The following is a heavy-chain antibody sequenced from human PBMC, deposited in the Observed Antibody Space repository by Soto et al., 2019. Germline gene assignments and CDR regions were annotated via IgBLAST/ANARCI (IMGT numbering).Heavy chain of an antibody. D-gene: IGHD3-16*01. Sequence: GGSLRLSCAASGFTFSSYSMNWVRQAPGKGLAWVSGISGSSGSTYYADSVKGRFTISRDNSKNTLYLQMNSLRAEDTAVYYCASNTRYDPPDYWGQGTLVTVSS. J-gene: IGHJ4*02. CDR3: ASNTRYDPPDY. V-gene: IGHV3-23*01. CDR2: ISGSSGST. CDR1: GFTFSSYS.